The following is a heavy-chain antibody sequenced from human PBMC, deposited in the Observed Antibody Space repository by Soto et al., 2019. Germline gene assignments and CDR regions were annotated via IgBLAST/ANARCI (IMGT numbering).Heavy chain of an antibody. Sequence: QVQLLESGPGLVKPSQTLSLTCTVSGGSISSGDYYWSWIRQPPGNGLEWIGYIYYSGSTYYNPSPKSRVTKSEDPPKNPFPRKLGSVTAADTAVYSWAREGGGLGESYWGQGTLVTVSS. CDR1: GGSISSGDYY. CDR2: IYYSGST. D-gene: IGHD3-16*01. V-gene: IGHV4-30-4*01. CDR3: AREGGGLGESY. J-gene: IGHJ4*02.